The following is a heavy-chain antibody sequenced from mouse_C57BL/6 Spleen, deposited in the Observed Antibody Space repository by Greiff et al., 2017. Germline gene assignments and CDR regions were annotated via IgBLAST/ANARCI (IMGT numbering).Heavy chain of an antibody. J-gene: IGHJ2*01. V-gene: IGHV5-4*03. Sequence: EVMLVESGGGLVKPGGSLKLSCAASGFTFSSYAMSWVRQTPEKRLEWVATISDGGSYTYYPDNVKGRFTISRDTAKNNLYLQMSHLKSEDTAMYYCARGEGYFDYWGQGTTLTVSS. CDR1: GFTFSSYA. CDR2: ISDGGSYT. CDR3: ARGEGYFDY.